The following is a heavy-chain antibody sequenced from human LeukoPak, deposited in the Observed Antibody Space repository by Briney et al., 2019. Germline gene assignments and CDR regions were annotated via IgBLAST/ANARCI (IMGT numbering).Heavy chain of an antibody. CDR1: GGSVNSGSYF. Sequence: SETLSLTCTVSGGSVNSGSYFWSWIRQPPGKGLEWIGYIQNSARTNYNPSLESRVTISVDTSKNQFSLKLSSVTAADTAVYYCARGNLYYYDSSGYYFKFDYWGQGTLVTVSS. V-gene: IGHV4-61*01. D-gene: IGHD3-22*01. CDR2: IQNSART. J-gene: IGHJ4*02. CDR3: ARGNLYYYDSSGYYFKFDY.